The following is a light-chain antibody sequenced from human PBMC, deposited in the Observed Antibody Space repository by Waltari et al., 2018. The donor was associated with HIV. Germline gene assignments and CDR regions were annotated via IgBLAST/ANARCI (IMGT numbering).Light chain of an antibody. J-gene: IGKJ4*01. V-gene: IGKV3-15*01. CDR3: LQYDEWPPVT. CDR1: QTISRN. Sequence: EIVMTQSPAVLSVSPGEGAILSCRASQTISRNLAWYQQKPGLAPRLLIYDASLRATGVPTRFSGSGSGTECTLTITSLQSEDFAVYYCLQYDEWPPVTFGGGTKVEI. CDR2: DAS.